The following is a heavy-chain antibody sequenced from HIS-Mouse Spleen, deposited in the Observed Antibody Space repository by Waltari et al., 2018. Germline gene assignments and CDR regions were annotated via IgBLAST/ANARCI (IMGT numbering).Heavy chain of an antibody. J-gene: IGHJ3*02. V-gene: IGHV4-34*01. D-gene: IGHD6-6*01. CDR3: ARGSSSIAARDAFDI. CDR2: INHGGST. CDR1: GGSFSGYY. Sequence: QVQLQQWGAGLLKPSETLSLTCAVYGGSFSGYYWSWIRQPLGKGLEWSGEINHGGSTNYNPSRKSRVTISVDTSKNQFSLKLSSVTAADTAVYYCARGSSSIAARDAFDIWGQGTMVTVSS.